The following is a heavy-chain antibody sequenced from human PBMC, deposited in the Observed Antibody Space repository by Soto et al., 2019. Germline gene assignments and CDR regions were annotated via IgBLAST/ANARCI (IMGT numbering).Heavy chain of an antibody. J-gene: IGHJ6*02. CDR2: ISYDGSNK. V-gene: IGHV3-30*18. CDR3: AKDLEATVTTDLYYYYGMDV. D-gene: IGHD4-17*01. Sequence: QVQLVESGGGVVQPGRSLRLSCAASGFTFSSYGMHWVRQAPGKGLEWVAVISYDGSNKYYADSVKGRFTISRDNSKNTLYLQMNSLRAEDTAVYYCAKDLEATVTTDLYYYYGMDVWGQGTTVTVSS. CDR1: GFTFSSYG.